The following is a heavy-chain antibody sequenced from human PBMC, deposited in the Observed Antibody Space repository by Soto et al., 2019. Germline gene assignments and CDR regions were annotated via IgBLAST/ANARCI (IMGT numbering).Heavy chain of an antibody. CDR1: GFTFSSYA. Sequence: PGGSLRLSCAASGFTFSSYAMSWVRQAPGKGLEWVSVISGSEGSTYYADSVKGRFIISRDNSKNTLYLQMKSLRAEDTAVYYCAKDLPYDYVWGSYRPIFYYYGMDVLGQGTTVRVSS. D-gene: IGHD3-16*02. CDR3: AKDLPYDYVWGSYRPIFYYYGMDV. J-gene: IGHJ6*02. CDR2: ISGSEGST. V-gene: IGHV3-23*01.